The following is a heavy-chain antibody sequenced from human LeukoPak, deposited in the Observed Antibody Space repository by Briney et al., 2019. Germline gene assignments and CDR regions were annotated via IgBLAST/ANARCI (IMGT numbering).Heavy chain of an antibody. J-gene: IGHJ4*02. D-gene: IGHD2-15*01. V-gene: IGHV1-69*04. CDR2: IIPILGIA. CDR1: GGTFSSYA. CDR3: ARNVLKEYCSGGSCYSGLLYIDY. Sequence: SVKVSCKASGGTFSSYAISWVRQAPGQGLEWMGRIIPILGIANYAQKFQGRVTITADKSTSTAYMELSSLRSEDTAVYYCARNVLKEYCSGGSCYSGLLYIDYWGQGTLVTVSS.